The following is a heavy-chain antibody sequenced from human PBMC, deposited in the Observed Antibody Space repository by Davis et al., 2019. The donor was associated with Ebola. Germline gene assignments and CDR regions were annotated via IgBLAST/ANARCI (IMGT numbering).Heavy chain of an antibody. D-gene: IGHD4-17*01. CDR2: INSDGSST. J-gene: IGHJ2*01. CDR3: ARDRDILDYGDYVGLDL. V-gene: IGHV3-74*01. Sequence: PGGSLRLSCAASGFTFSSYWMHWVRQAPGKGLVWVSRINSDGSSTSYADSVKGRFTISRDNAKNTLYLQMNSLRAEDTAVYYCARDRDILDYGDYVGLDLWGRGTLVTVSS. CDR1: GFTFSSYW.